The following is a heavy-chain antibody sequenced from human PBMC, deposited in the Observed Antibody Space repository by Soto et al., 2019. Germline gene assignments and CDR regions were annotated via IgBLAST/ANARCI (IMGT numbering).Heavy chain of an antibody. CDR1: GFTFDDYG. D-gene: IGHD5-18*01. CDR2: INWNGGST. V-gene: IGHV3-20*04. Sequence: WGSLRLSWSASGFTFDDYGKSWVRQAPGKGLEWVSGINWNGGSTGYADSVKGRFTISRDNAKNSLYLQMNSLRAEDTAVYYCARCNSYCYYYYSMDVWCQETTVSDSS. J-gene: IGHJ6*02. CDR3: ARCNSYCYYYYSMDV.